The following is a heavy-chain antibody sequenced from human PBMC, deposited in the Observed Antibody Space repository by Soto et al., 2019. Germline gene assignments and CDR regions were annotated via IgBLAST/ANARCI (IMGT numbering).Heavy chain of an antibody. J-gene: IGHJ4*01. CDR1: GYTFRSYG. CDR3: ARDLSKGVTPAY. Sequence: GASVKVSCQASGYTFRSYGINWLRQAPGQGLEWVGWSSGANEKKNLGQNFQGRATMTTDTSTNTAYLELRSLRSDDTAMYFCARDLSKGVTPAYWG. V-gene: IGHV1-18*04. D-gene: IGHD4-4*01. CDR2: SSGANEKK.